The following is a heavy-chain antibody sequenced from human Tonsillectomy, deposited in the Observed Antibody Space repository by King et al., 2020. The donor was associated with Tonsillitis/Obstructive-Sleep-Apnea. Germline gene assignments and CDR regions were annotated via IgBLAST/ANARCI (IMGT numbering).Heavy chain of an antibody. CDR2: IDPSDSYT. V-gene: IGHV5-10-1*01. D-gene: IGHD4-17*01. CDR1: GYSFTIYW. CDR3: ARQSRGYGDYEAYYYYMDV. J-gene: IGHJ6*03. Sequence: QLVQSGAEVKKPGASLRISCKGSGYSFTIYWISWVRQMPGKGLEWMGRIDPSDSYTNYSPSFQGHVTILADRSISTAYLQWSSLKASDTAMYYCARQSRGYGDYEAYYYYMDVWGKGTTVTVSS.